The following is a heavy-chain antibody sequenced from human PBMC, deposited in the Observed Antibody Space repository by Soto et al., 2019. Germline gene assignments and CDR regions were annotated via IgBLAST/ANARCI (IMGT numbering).Heavy chain of an antibody. CDR3: AKERDNTGYPLDY. V-gene: IGHV3-30*18. D-gene: IGHD3-9*01. CDR2: ISYDGNNR. Sequence: QVQLVESGGDVGQPGRSRRLSCAASGFSFSHYGMHWVRQAPGRGLEWVAVISYDGNNRYYLDSVKGRFTISRDNPKNTLFLQMNSLRGEDTAVSYCAKERDNTGYPLDYWGQGTVVTVSS. J-gene: IGHJ4*02. CDR1: GFSFSHYG.